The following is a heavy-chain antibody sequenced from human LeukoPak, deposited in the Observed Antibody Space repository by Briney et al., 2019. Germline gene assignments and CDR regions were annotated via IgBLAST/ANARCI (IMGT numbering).Heavy chain of an antibody. CDR2: ISYSGGTT. J-gene: IGHJ4*02. V-gene: IGHV3-23*01. CDR1: GFTFTSYA. D-gene: IGHD2-2*02. Sequence: SGGSLRLSCASSGFTFTSYAVSWVRQAPGKGLEWVSTISYSGGTTYHTDSVKGRFTISRDISKNTVYLQMNSLRVEDTAAYYCAVVGGRLEAAVINPNPFDYWGQGTLVTVSS. CDR3: AVVGGRLEAAVINPNPFDY.